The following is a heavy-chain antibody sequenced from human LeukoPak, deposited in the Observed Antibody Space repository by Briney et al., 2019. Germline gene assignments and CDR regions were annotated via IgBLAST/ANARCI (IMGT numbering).Heavy chain of an antibody. CDR3: ARGPPNWGYDY. V-gene: IGHV1-8*01. D-gene: IGHD7-27*01. CDR2: MSPNSGDT. J-gene: IGHJ4*02. CDR1: GYTFTSYD. Sequence: GASVKVSCKASGYTFTSYDFNWVRQATGQRPEWMGWMSPNSGDTGYAQKFQDRVTMTRNTSISTAYMEPSSPRSDDTAVYYCARGPPNWGYDYWGPGTLVAVSS.